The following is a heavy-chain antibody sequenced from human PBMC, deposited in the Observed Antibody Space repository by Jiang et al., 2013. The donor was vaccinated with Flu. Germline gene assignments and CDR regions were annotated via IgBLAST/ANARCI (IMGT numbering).Heavy chain of an antibody. D-gene: IGHD3-3*01. J-gene: IGHJ5*02. CDR2: INAGNGRT. CDR3: ARDRENYDFWSGYDLNWFDP. CDR1: GYTFTSYA. V-gene: IGHV1-3*01. Sequence: SGAEVKRPGASVKVSCKASGYTFTSYAMQWVRQAPGQRLEWMGWINAGNGRTKYSQKFQGRVTMTRDTSTSTVYMELSSLRSEDTAVYYCARDRENYDFWSGYDLNWFDPWGQGTLVTVSS.